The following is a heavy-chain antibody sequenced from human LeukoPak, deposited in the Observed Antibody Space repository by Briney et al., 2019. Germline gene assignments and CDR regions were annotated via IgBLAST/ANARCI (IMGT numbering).Heavy chain of an antibody. Sequence: GGSLRLSCAASGFTFDDYGMSWVRQAPGNGLEWVSGINWNGGSTGYADSVKGRFTISRDNAKNSLYLQMNSLRAEDTALYYCARVEYSSSWYNAFDIWGQGTMVTVSS. CDR1: GFTFDDYG. D-gene: IGHD6-13*01. V-gene: IGHV3-20*04. CDR2: INWNGGST. J-gene: IGHJ3*02. CDR3: ARVEYSSSWYNAFDI.